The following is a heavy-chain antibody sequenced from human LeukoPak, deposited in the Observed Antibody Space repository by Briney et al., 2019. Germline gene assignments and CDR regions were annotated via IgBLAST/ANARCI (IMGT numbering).Heavy chain of an antibody. CDR1: GSTFSSYE. J-gene: IGHJ5*02. V-gene: IGHV3-48*03. D-gene: IGHD2-2*01. Sequence: PGGSLRLSCAASGSTFSSYEMNWVRQAPGKGLEWVSYISSSGSPTYYADSVKGRFTISRDNAKNSLYLQMNSLRAEDTAVYYCAEYQIVVVPAAIPNWFDPWGQGTLVTVSS. CDR2: ISSSGSPT. CDR3: AEYQIVVVPAAIPNWFDP.